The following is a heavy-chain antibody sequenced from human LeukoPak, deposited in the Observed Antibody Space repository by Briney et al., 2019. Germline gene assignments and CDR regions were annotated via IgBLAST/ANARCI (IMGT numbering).Heavy chain of an antibody. CDR3: ARGVRGRSGYYFDM. Sequence: PSETLSLPCTVSSGSISSGGYYWHWIRQPPGKGLEWIGYIFYSGSTYYNPSLKSRVTISVDTSKTQFSLRLNSLTAADTAVYYCARGVRGRSGYYFDMWGQGSLVTVSS. D-gene: IGHD2-8*01. V-gene: IGHV4-30-4*08. CDR2: IFYSGST. J-gene: IGHJ4*02. CDR1: SGSISSGGYY.